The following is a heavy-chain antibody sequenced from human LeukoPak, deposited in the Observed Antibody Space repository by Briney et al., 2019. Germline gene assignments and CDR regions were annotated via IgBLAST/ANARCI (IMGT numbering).Heavy chain of an antibody. CDR3: ARDRYYDSSGYAFDI. CDR2: INWNGGST. Sequence: PGGSLRLSCAASGFTFDDYGMSWVRQAPGKGLEWVSGINWNGGSTGYADSVKGRFTISRDNAKNSLYLQINSLRAEDTALYYCARDRYYDSSGYAFDIWGQGTMVTVSS. CDR1: GFTFDDYG. J-gene: IGHJ3*02. D-gene: IGHD3-22*01. V-gene: IGHV3-20*04.